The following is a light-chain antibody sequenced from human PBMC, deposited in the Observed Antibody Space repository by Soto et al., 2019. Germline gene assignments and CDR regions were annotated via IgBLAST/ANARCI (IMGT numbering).Light chain of an antibody. V-gene: IGLV2-23*01. CDR3: CTYAGNRVFV. Sequence: QSVLTQPASVSGSPVQSITISCIGTSIDVGAYDLVSWYQQYPGTAPRLIIYENITRPSGIASRFSGSKSGNTAALTISGLLAEDESNYHCCTYAGNRVFVFXGGTKVTVL. CDR1: SIDVGAYDL. J-gene: IGLJ2*01. CDR2: ENI.